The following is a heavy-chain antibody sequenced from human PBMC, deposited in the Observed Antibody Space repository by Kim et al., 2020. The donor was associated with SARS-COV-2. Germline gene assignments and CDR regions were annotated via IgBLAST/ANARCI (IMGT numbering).Heavy chain of an antibody. CDR1: GFTFSSYG. CDR3: AKTLSGSYSSAFDY. Sequence: GGSLRLSCAASGFTFSSYGMHWVRHAPGKGLEWVAVISYDGSNKDYADSVKGRFTISRDNSKNTLYLQMNSLRAEDTAVYYCAKTLSGSYSSAFDYWGQGTLVTVSS. CDR2: ISYDGSNK. D-gene: IGHD3-10*01. J-gene: IGHJ4*02. V-gene: IGHV3-30*18.